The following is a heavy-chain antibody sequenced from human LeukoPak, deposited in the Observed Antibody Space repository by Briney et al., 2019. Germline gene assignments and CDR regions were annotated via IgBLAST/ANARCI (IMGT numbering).Heavy chain of an antibody. Sequence: GGSLRLSCAASEFSVGSNYMTWVRQAPGKGLEWVSLIYSGGSTYYADSVKGRFTISRDNAKNTLYLQMNSLRAEDTAVYYCASMRWLQSSVDYWGQGTLVTVSS. D-gene: IGHD5-24*01. J-gene: IGHJ4*02. CDR1: EFSVGSNY. CDR2: IYSGGST. CDR3: ASMRWLQSSVDY. V-gene: IGHV3-66*01.